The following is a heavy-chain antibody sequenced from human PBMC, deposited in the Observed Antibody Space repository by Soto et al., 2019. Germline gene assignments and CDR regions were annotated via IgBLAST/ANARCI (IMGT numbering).Heavy chain of an antibody. D-gene: IGHD6-6*01. CDR1: GGSITSSNW. Sequence: QVQLQESGPGLVKPSGTLSLTCTVSGGSITSSNWWSWVRQPPGKGLEWIGEIYHRGNIDYNPSLKGRVTLLVDRSDNQFTLCLRSVTAADSAVYFCARDRPAAPCYYLDYWGQVNLVTVSA. CDR3: ARDRPAAPCYYLDY. J-gene: IGHJ4*02. V-gene: IGHV4-4*02. CDR2: IYHRGNI.